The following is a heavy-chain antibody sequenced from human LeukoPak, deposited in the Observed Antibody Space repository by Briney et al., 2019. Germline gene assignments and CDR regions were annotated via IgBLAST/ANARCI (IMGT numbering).Heavy chain of an antibody. CDR1: GYSFTSYW. J-gene: IGHJ4*02. V-gene: IGHV5-51*01. D-gene: IGHD3-22*01. CDR2: IYPGDSDT. CDR3: ARSSGASDYYYYFDS. Sequence: GESLKISCKGSGYSFTSYWIGWVRQMPGKGLEWMGIIYPGDSDTRYSPSFQGQVTISADKSISTAYLQWSSVKASDTAMYYCARSSGASDYYYYFDSWGQGTLVTVSS.